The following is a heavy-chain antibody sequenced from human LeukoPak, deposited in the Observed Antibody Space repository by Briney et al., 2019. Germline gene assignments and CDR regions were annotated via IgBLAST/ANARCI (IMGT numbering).Heavy chain of an antibody. Sequence: ASVKVSCKVSGYTLTELSMHWVRQAPGKGLEWMGGFDPEDGETIYARKFQGRVTMTEDTSTDTAYMELSSLRSEDTAVYYCATLNRDYYGSGSYYLDYWGQGTLVTVSS. CDR2: FDPEDGET. CDR1: GYTLTELS. V-gene: IGHV1-24*01. CDR3: ATLNRDYYGSGSYYLDY. D-gene: IGHD3-10*01. J-gene: IGHJ4*02.